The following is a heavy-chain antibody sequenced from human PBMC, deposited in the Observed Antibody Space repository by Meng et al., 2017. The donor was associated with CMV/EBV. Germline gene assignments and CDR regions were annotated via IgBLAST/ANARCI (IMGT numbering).Heavy chain of an antibody. J-gene: IGHJ4*02. D-gene: IGHD2-2*01. CDR1: GFTFSSYA. V-gene: IGHV3-23*01. CDR3: ASKILPAAIVDY. CDR2: ISGSGGST. Sequence: CAASGFTFSSYAMSWVRQAPGKGLEWVSAISGSGGSTYYADSVKGRFTISRDNSKNTLYLEMNSLRAEDTAVYYCASKILPAAIVDYWGQGTLVTVSS.